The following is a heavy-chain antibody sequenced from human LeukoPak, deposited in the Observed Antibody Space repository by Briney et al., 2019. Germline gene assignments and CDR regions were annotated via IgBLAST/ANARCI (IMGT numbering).Heavy chain of an antibody. Sequence: PGRSLRLSCAASGFTVSNKYMTWVRQAPGKGLEWVSLIYSDGRTYYADSVKGRCTISRDGSKNTLYLQMNSLRVEDTAVYYCARGLFLSGYLDAFDIWGQGTVVTVSS. J-gene: IGHJ3*02. CDR2: IYSDGRT. V-gene: IGHV3-53*01. D-gene: IGHD3-22*01. CDR1: GFTVSNKY. CDR3: ARGLFLSGYLDAFDI.